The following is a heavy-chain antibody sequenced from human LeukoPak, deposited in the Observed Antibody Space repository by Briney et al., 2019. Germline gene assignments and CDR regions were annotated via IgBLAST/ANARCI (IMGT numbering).Heavy chain of an antibody. CDR1: GFTFDDYA. V-gene: IGHV3-9*03. Sequence: GRSLRLSCAASGFTFDDYAMHWDRPAPGKGLEWVSGISWNSGSIGYADSVKGRFTISRDNAKNSLYLQMNSLRAEDMALYYCAKDKGSSWYPYDAFDIWGQGTMVTVSS. D-gene: IGHD6-13*01. J-gene: IGHJ3*02. CDR3: AKDKGSSWYPYDAFDI. CDR2: ISWNSGSI.